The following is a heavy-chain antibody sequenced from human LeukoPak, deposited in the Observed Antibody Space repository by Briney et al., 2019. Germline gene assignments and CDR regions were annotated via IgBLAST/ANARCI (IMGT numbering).Heavy chain of an antibody. CDR3: ARDGFSYDSSGYYPE. Sequence: GGSLRLSCAASGFTFSGFSMSWVRQSPTKGLEWVANIKQDGSERYHVDSVKGRFTISRDNAKNSLSLQMNNLRAEDTAVYYCARDGFSYDSSGYYPEWGQGTLVTVSS. CDR2: IKQDGSER. CDR1: GFTFSGFS. V-gene: IGHV3-7*01. J-gene: IGHJ4*02. D-gene: IGHD3-22*01.